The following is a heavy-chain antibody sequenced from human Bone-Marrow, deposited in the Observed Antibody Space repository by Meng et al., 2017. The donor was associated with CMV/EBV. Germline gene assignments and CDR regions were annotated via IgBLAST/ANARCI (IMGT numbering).Heavy chain of an antibody. Sequence: LSLTCAASRFTFSSYWMSWVRQPPGKGLEYVSAISSNGGSTYYADSVKGRFTISRDNSKNTLYLQMDSLRAEDTAVYYCAKDGGYCSSTSCYTDDYYFDYWGQGTLVTVSS. V-gene: IGHV3-64*02. J-gene: IGHJ4*02. CDR2: ISSNGGST. CDR3: AKDGGYCSSTSCYTDDYYFDY. D-gene: IGHD2-2*02. CDR1: RFTFSSYW.